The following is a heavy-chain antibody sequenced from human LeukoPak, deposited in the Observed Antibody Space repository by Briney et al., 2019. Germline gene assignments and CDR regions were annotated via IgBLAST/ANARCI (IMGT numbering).Heavy chain of an antibody. V-gene: IGHV3-33*06. D-gene: IGHD3-22*01. J-gene: IGHJ4*02. CDR1: GFTFSNYG. Sequence: PGRSLRLSCAASGFTFSNYGMHWVRQAPGKGLEWVAVIWYDGSEKYYTDSVKGWFTISRDSSKNTLYLQMNSLRAEDTAVYYCAKASQRVTMIAYGDYWGQGTLVTVSS. CDR2: IWYDGSEK. CDR3: AKASQRVTMIAYGDY.